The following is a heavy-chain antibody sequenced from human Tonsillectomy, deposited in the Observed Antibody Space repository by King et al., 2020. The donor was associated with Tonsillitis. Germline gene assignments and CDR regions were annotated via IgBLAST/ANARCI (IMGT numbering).Heavy chain of an antibody. D-gene: IGHD1-26*01. V-gene: IGHV3-30-3*01. CDR1: GFTFSSYA. J-gene: IGHJ4*02. Sequence: VQLVESGGGVVQPGRSLRLSCAASGFTFSSYAMHWVRQAPGKGLEWVAVISYDGSNKYYADSVKGRFTISRDNSKNTLYLQMNSLRAEDTAVYYCARPTVIESGSYYVVWRRPEYYFDYWGQGTLVTVSS. CDR3: ARPTVIESGSYYVVWRRPEYYFDY. CDR2: ISYDGSNK.